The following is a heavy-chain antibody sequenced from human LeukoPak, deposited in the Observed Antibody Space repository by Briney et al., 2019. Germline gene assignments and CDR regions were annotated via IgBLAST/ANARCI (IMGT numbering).Heavy chain of an antibody. V-gene: IGHV4-34*01. CDR1: GGSFSGYY. Sequence: SETLSLTCAVYGGSFSGYYWSWIRQPPGKGLEWIGEINHSGSTNYNPSLKSRVTISVDTSKNQFSLKLSSVTAADTAMYYCVRLPRDWCSWGSCYGGNAFDIWGQGTMVTVSS. J-gene: IGHJ3*02. D-gene: IGHD2-15*01. CDR2: INHSGST. CDR3: VRLPRDWCSWGSCYGGNAFDI.